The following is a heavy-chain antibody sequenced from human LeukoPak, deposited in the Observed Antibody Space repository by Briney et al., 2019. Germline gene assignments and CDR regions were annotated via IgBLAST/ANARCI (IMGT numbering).Heavy chain of an antibody. CDR1: GGSISSYY. Sequence: PSETLSLTCTVSGGSISSYYWSWNRQPPGKGLEWIGYIYYSGSTNYNPSLKSRVTISVDTSKNQFSLKLSSVTAADTAVYYCARDNPMITSLDYWGQGTLVTVSS. CDR3: ARDNPMITSLDY. J-gene: IGHJ4*02. D-gene: IGHD3-16*01. CDR2: IYYSGST. V-gene: IGHV4-59*01.